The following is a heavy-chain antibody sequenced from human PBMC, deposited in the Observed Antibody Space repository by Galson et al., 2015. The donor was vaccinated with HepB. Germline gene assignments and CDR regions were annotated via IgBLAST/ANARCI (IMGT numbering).Heavy chain of an antibody. J-gene: IGHJ4*02. CDR2: ISYDGSNK. CDR1: GFTFSSYA. V-gene: IGHV3-30-3*01. CDR3: ARDGDFSGSYYGYFDY. D-gene: IGHD1-26*01. Sequence: SLRLSCAASGFTFSSYAMHWVRQAPGKGLEWVAVISYDGSNKYYADSVKGRFTISRDNSKNTLYLQMNSLRAEDTAVYYCARDGDFSGSYYGYFDYWGQGTLVTVSS.